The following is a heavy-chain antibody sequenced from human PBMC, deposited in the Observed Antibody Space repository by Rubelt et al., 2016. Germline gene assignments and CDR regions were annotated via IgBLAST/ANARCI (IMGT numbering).Heavy chain of an antibody. D-gene: IGHD5-24*01. CDR2: SYYSGCT. CDR3: GRRMATYSIDY. V-gene: IGHV4-59*01. Sequence: QLQLQESGPGLVKPSETLSLTCTDSGGSISSYYWIWIRQPPGKGLEWIGYSYYSGCTNYNPSLKGRLTMSVDTSKMSIAGDLGCVSAARKDVYDCGRRMATYSIDYWGQGTPVTVSS. CDR1: GGSISSYY. J-gene: IGHJ4*02.